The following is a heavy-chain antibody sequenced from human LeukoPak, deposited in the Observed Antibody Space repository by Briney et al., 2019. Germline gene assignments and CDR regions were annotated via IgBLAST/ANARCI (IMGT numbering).Heavy chain of an antibody. Sequence: QPGGSLRLSCAASGFTFSSYEMNWVRQAPGKGLEWGSYISSSGTTIYYADSVKGRFTISRDNAKNSLYLQMNSLRAEDTAVYYCARVGVVVAATGNLWFDPWGQGTLVTVSS. D-gene: IGHD2-15*01. J-gene: IGHJ5*02. CDR1: GFTFSSYE. CDR3: ARVGVVVAATGNLWFDP. V-gene: IGHV3-48*03. CDR2: ISSSGTTI.